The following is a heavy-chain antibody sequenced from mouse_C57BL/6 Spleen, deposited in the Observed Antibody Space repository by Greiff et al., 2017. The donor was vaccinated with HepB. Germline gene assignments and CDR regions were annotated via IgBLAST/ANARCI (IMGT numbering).Heavy chain of an antibody. CDR3: ARGGDGDAMDY. Sequence: QVQLQQPGAELVRPGSSVKLSCKASGYTFTSYWMHWVKQRPIQGLEWIGNIDPSDSETHYNQKFKDKATLTVDKSSSTAYMQLSRLTSEDSAVYDCARGGDGDAMDYWGQGTSVTVSS. D-gene: IGHD3-3*01. V-gene: IGHV1-52*01. CDR2: IDPSDSET. J-gene: IGHJ4*01. CDR1: GYTFTSYW.